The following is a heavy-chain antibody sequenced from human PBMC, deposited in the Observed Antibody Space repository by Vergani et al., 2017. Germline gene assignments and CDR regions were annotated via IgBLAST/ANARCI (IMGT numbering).Heavy chain of an antibody. Sequence: QVQLVQSGAEVKKPGASVKVSCKASGYTFTDYFMHWVRQAPGQGLEWVGWINPNSGGTNYAQKFQGRVTMTRDTSISTSYMELSNLESDEPAVYYCARVGTSSNRDYFDYWGQGTLVTVSS. CDR1: GYTFTDYF. D-gene: IGHD2-2*01. J-gene: IGHJ4*02. CDR2: INPNSGGT. CDR3: ARVGTSSNRDYFDY. V-gene: IGHV1-2*02.